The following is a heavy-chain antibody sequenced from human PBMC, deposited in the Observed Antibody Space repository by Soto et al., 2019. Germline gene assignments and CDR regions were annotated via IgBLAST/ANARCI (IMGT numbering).Heavy chain of an antibody. CDR3: ARSGTTTPPFPEQ. D-gene: IGHD1-1*01. V-gene: IGHV4-38-2*01. CDR2: VYHSGST. CDR1: GYSISRAYS. J-gene: IGHJ4*02. Sequence: SETVSPTPDVSGYSISRAYSWGWIRQPPGKGLEWFGSVYHSGSTYYNPSLKSRITISLDTSKNHFSLKLRSVTAADSAVYYCARSGTTTPPFPEQWGQGALVTVSS.